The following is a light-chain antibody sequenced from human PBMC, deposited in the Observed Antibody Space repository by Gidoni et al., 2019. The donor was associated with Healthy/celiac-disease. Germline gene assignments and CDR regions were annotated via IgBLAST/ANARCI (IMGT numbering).Light chain of an antibody. J-gene: IGKJ5*01. CDR3: QQRSNWPPWIT. Sequence: ELVLTQSPATLPLSPGERSTLSCRASQSVSSYLAWYQQKPGQAPRLLIYYASNRATGIPARFSGSGSGTDFTLTISSLEPEDFAVYYCQQRSNWPPWITFGQGTRLEIK. V-gene: IGKV3-11*01. CDR2: YAS. CDR1: QSVSSY.